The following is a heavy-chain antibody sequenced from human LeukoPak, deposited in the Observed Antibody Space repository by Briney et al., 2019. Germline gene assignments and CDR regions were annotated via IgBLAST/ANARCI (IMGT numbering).Heavy chain of an antibody. J-gene: IGHJ5*02. V-gene: IGHV4-30-2*01. CDR1: GGSISSGGYS. CDR3: ATHQGFGELLGFDP. CDR2: IYHSGST. D-gene: IGHD3-10*01. Sequence: SQTLSLTCAVSGGSISSGGYSWSWIRQPPGKGLEWIGYIYHSGSTYYNPSLKSRVTISVDRSKNQFSLKLSSVTAADTAVYYCATHQGFGELLGFDPWGQGTLVTVSS.